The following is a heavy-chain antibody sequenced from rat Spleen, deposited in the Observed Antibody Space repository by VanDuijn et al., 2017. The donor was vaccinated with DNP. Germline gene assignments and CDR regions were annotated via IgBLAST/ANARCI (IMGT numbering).Heavy chain of an antibody. Sequence: EVQLVESGGGLVQPGRSLKLSCAASGFTFSDYAMAWVRQAPKKGLEWVATISYDGTRTYYRDSVKGRFTISRDNAKSTLYLQMDSLRSEDTATYYCATDQDGGYSHWYFDFWGPGTMVTVSS. CDR3: ATDQDGGYSHWYFDF. V-gene: IGHV5S10*01. CDR1: GFTFSDYA. CDR2: ISYDGTRT. D-gene: IGHD1-11*01. J-gene: IGHJ1*01.